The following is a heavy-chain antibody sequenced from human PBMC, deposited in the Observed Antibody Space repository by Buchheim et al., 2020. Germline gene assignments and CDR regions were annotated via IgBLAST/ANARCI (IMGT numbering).Heavy chain of an antibody. J-gene: IGHJ6*02. V-gene: IGHV1-3*05. D-gene: IGHD3-3*01. CDR2: INAGNGNT. CDR3: ARVRFLEWLLGSYYYYGMDV. CDR1: GYTFTSYA. Sequence: QVQLVQSGAEEKKPGASVKVSCKASGYTFTSYAMHWVRQAPGQRLEWMGWINAGNGNTKYSQKFQGRVTITRDPSASTAYMELSSLRSEDTAVYYCARVRFLEWLLGSYYYYGMDVWGQGTT.